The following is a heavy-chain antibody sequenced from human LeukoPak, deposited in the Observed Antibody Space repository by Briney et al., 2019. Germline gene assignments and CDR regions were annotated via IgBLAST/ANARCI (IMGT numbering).Heavy chain of an antibody. D-gene: IGHD3-10*01. CDR3: ARDRAGGSGIMAYDY. CDR2: ISGPSTTI. J-gene: IGHJ4*02. CDR1: GFTFISYS. V-gene: IGHV3-48*04. Sequence: GGSLRLSCAGSGFTFISYSMNWDRQTPGKGLEWVSYISGPSTTISYADSVKGRFTISRDNAKNSLYLQMNSLRAEDTAVYYCARDRAGGSGIMAYDYWGQGTLVTVSS.